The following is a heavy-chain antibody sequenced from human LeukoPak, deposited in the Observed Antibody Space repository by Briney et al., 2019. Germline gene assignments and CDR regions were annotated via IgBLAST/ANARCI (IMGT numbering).Heavy chain of an antibody. V-gene: IGHV1-18*01. CDR1: GYTFTSYG. CDR2: ISAYNGNT. Sequence: ASVKVSCKASGYTFTSYGISWLRQAPGQGLEWMGWISAYNGNTNYAQKLQGRVTMTTDTSTSTAYMELRSLRSDDTAVYYCARVVGATLKDSFDYWGQGTLVTVSS. J-gene: IGHJ4*02. CDR3: ARVVGATLKDSFDY. D-gene: IGHD1-26*01.